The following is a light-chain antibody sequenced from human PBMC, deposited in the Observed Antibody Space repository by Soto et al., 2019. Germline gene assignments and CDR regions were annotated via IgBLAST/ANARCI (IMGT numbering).Light chain of an antibody. CDR1: QSVSSN. V-gene: IGKV3-15*01. Sequence: EIVMTQSPDTLSVSPGEGATVSCRASQSVSSNLAWYQQKPGQAPRLLIYGAPTRATGFPARFSGSGSETEFTLTISSLQSEDIAIYYCQQYNNWPLTFGGGTKVDIK. CDR2: GAP. CDR3: QQYNNWPLT. J-gene: IGKJ4*01.